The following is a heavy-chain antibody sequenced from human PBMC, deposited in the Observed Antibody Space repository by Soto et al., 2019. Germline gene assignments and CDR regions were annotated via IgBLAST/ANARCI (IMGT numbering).Heavy chain of an antibody. CDR1: GYTFTSYG. V-gene: IGHV1-18*01. D-gene: IGHD2-21*02. J-gene: IGHJ4*02. Sequence: QVQLVQSGAEVKKPGASVKVSCKASGYTFTSYGISWVRQAPGQGLEWMGWISAYNGNTNYAQKLQGRVTMTTDTSTGTAYMELRGLRSDDTAGYCCARDVVVTAIADYWGQGTLVTVSS. CDR2: ISAYNGNT. CDR3: ARDVVVTAIADY.